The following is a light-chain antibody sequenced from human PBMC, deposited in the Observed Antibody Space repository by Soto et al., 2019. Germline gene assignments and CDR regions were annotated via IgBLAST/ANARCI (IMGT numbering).Light chain of an antibody. Sequence: QSVLTQPPSASGTPGQRGTIFCSGSSSNIGTNTVIWYQQLPGAAPKLLIYSDNQRPSGVPDRFSGSKSGTSASLAISGRQFEDEADYYCAAWDVSLVVFGGGTKVPLL. V-gene: IGLV1-44*01. CDR1: SSNIGTNT. CDR3: AAWDVSLVV. J-gene: IGLJ2*01. CDR2: SDN.